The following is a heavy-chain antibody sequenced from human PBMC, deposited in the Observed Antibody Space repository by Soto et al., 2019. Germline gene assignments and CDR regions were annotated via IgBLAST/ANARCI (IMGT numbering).Heavy chain of an antibody. D-gene: IGHD2-21*01. CDR3: ARDGAGAYGLGWFDP. Sequence: QVQLQESGPGLVKLSQTLSLTCTVSGDSISRGGYYWNWIRQHPRKGLEWIGYIYHSGSTNYNPSLKSRVTISVDTSKNQLSLELSNVTAADTAVYYCARDGAGAYGLGWFDPWGQGILVTVSS. CDR1: GDSISRGGYY. V-gene: IGHV4-31*03. CDR2: IYHSGST. J-gene: IGHJ5*02.